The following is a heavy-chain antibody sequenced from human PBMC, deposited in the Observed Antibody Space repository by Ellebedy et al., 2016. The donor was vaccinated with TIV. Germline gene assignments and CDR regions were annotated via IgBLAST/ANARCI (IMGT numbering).Heavy chain of an antibody. CDR2: ISSHDIT. V-gene: IGHV3-53*01. D-gene: IGHD2/OR15-2a*01. CDR3: ARDLPHNIALHY. CDR1: GYIVSTNY. J-gene: IGHJ4*02. Sequence: GGSLRLXXAASGYIVSTNYMTWVRQAPGKGLEWVSAISSHDITYYADSVKGRFTISRDNSKNALYLHMNSLRAEDTAVYYCARDLPHNIALHYWGQGTLVTVSS.